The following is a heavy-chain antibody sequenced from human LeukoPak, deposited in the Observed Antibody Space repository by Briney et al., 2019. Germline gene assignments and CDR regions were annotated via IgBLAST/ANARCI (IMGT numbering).Heavy chain of an antibody. V-gene: IGHV4-31*03. CDR1: GGSITSGGSF. CDR3: ARGHHYYYYMDV. Sequence: SSQTLSLTCTVSGGSITSGGSFWIWIRQHPGKGLEWIGYIYNSGGAYYNPSLGSRLSISVDTSKNQFSLRLTSVTAADTAVYFCARGHHYYYYMDVWGNGTTVTVSS. J-gene: IGHJ6*03. CDR2: IYNSGGA.